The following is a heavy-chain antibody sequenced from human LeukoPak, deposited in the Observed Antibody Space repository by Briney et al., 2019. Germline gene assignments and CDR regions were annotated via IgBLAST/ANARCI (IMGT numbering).Heavy chain of an antibody. CDR1: GYTLTELS. Sequence: GASVKVSCKVSGYTLTELSMHWVRQAPGKGLEGMGGFDPEDGETIYAQKFQGRVTMTEDTSTDTAYMELSSLRSEDTAVYYCATLLSGYYDILTGYYEYFQHWGQGTLVTVSS. J-gene: IGHJ1*01. CDR2: FDPEDGET. D-gene: IGHD3-9*01. V-gene: IGHV1-24*01. CDR3: ATLLSGYYDILTGYYEYFQH.